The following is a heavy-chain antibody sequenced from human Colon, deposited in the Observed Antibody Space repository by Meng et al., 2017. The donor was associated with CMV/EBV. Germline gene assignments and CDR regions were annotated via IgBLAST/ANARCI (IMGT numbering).Heavy chain of an antibody. CDR1: GYTFPASL. V-gene: IGHV1-2*06. Sequence: QASGYTFPASLIPWVRQAPGQGLEWMGRINPKSGDTRYAHNFQGRATLTRDTSITTAYMELTGLTSNDTAIYYCAKDWSGGSCFDYWGQGTLVTVSS. J-gene: IGHJ4*02. CDR3: AKDWSGGSCFDY. CDR2: INPKSGDT. D-gene: IGHD2-15*01.